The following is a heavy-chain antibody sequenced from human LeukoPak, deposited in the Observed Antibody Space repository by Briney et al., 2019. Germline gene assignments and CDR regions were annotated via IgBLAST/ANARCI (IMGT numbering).Heavy chain of an antibody. D-gene: IGHD5-24*01. J-gene: IGHJ4*02. V-gene: IGHV3-30*03. CDR2: ISYDGSNK. Sequence: GGSLRLSCAASRFTFNNYGMHWVRQAPGKGLEWVAVISYDGSNKYYADSVKGRFIISRDNSKNTLYLQMNSLRAEDTAVYYCARGSLWLQLDYWAREPWSPSPQ. CDR3: ARGSLWLQLDY. CDR1: RFTFNNYG.